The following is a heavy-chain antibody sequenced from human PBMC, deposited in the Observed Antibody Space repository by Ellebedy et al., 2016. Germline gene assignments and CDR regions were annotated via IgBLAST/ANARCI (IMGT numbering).Heavy chain of an antibody. V-gene: IGHV1-69*13. CDR2: IIPIFGTA. CDR3: ARDSPVPRDYYDSSGYYPYNWFDP. J-gene: IGHJ5*02. Sequence: SVKVSCXASGGTFSSYAISWVRQAPGQGLEWMGGIIPIFGTANYAQKFQGRVTITADESTSTAYMELSSLRSEDTAVYYCARDSPVPRDYYDSSGYYPYNWFDPWGQGTLVTVSS. D-gene: IGHD3-22*01. CDR1: GGTFSSYA.